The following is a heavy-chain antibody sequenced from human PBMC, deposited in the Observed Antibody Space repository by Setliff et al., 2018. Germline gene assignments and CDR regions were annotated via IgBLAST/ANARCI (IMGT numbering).Heavy chain of an antibody. CDR1: GFTVSVNY. CDR3: ARDPAEKPGMDY. J-gene: IGHJ4*02. V-gene: IGHV3-66*03. Sequence: GGSLRLSCAASGFTVSVNYMSWVRQAPGQGLEWVSVIYSSGDTYTADSVRGRFIISRDNSKNMVYLQMNSLRSEDTALYFCARDPAEKPGMDYWGQGTLVTVSS. D-gene: IGHD2-15*01. CDR2: IYSSGDT.